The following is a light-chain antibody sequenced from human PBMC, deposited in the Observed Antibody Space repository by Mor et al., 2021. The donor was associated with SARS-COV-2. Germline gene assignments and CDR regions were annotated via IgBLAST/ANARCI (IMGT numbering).Light chain of an antibody. CDR1: QAISSY. CDR2: GAS. J-gene: IGKJ2*01. V-gene: IGKV1-9*01. Sequence: ITCRASQAISSYVAWYQQNPGKAPKLLIYGASTLQSGVPSRFSGSGSGTEFTLTISSLQPEDFATFYCQHFNNVRYTFG. CDR3: QHFNNVRYT.